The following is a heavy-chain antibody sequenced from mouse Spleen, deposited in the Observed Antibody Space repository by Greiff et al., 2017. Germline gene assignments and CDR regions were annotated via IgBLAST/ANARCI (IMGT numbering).Heavy chain of an antibody. Sequence: QVQLQQSGPGLVQPSQSLSITCTVSGFSLTSYGVHWVRQSPGKGLEWLGVIWSGGSTDYNAAFISILSISKDNSKSQVFFKMNSLQADDTAIYYCASYSNYGGNYFDYWGQGTTLTVSS. CDR3: ASYSNYGGNYFDY. D-gene: IGHD2-5*01. V-gene: IGHV2-2*01. J-gene: IGHJ2*01. CDR1: GFSLTSYG. CDR2: IWSGGST.